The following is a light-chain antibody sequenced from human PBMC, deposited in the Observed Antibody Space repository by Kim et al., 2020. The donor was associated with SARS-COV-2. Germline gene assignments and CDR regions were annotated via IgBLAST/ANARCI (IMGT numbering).Light chain of an antibody. CDR2: GAS. Sequence: LSASVGDTVTSTCRASQNIRNWLAWYQHKPGKAPKVLIYGASNLQSGVPSRFSGSGSGTEFTLTINSLQPDDFATYYCQQYRILNAFGQGTKLEI. V-gene: IGKV1-5*01. J-gene: IGKJ2*01. CDR3: QQYRILNA. CDR1: QNIRNW.